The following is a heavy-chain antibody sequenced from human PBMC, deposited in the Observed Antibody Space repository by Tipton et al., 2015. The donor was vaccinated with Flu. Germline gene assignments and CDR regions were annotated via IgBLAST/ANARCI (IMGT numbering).Heavy chain of an antibody. J-gene: IGHJ6*02. D-gene: IGHD3-10*01. Sequence: SLRLSCAASGFTFSNYDMNWVRQAPGKGLEWVSGISGSGGSIYYAVSVRGRFTISRDNSKNTLFLQMNSLRAEDTAVYYCAKSLYGGMDVWGQGTTVTVSS. CDR2: ISGSGGSI. V-gene: IGHV3-23*01. CDR3: AKSLYGGMDV. CDR1: GFTFSNYD.